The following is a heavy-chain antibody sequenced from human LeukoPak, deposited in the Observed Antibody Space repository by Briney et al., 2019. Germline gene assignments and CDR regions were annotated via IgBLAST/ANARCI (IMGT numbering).Heavy chain of an antibody. CDR2: ISGSGGST. V-gene: IGHV3-23*01. CDR1: GFTFSSYA. CDR3: AKVLGLRPRFYGVDV. J-gene: IGHJ6*02. Sequence: PGGSLRLSCAASGFTFSSYAMSWVRQAPGKGLEWVSGISGSGGSTYYTDSVKGRFTISRDNSRNTLYLQMNRLRADDTAIYYCAKVLGLRPRFYGVDVWGQGTTVTVSS. D-gene: IGHD6-6*01.